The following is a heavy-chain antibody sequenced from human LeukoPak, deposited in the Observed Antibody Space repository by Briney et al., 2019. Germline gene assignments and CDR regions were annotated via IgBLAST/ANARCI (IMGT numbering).Heavy chain of an antibody. CDR2: IYYSGRT. CDR1: GGSISSYY. V-gene: IGHV4-59*01. CDR3: ARVDWGYSYGTHPEERYYYYYMDV. D-gene: IGHD5-18*01. J-gene: IGHJ6*03. Sequence: SETLSLTCTVSGGSISSYYWSWIRQPTGKGLEWIGYIYYSGRTNYNPSLKSRVTISVDTSKNQFSLRLRSVTAADTAVYYCARVDWGYSYGTHPEERYYYYYMDVWGKGTTVTVSS.